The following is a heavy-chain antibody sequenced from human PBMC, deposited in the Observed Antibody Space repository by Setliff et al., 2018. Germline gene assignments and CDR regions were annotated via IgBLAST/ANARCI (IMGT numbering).Heavy chain of an antibody. CDR3: ARDGVYYGMDV. J-gene: IGHJ6*02. V-gene: IGHV3-48*03. Sequence: GGSLRLSCAASGFTFSSYEMNWVRQAPGKGLEWISKISGGGTTIFYADSVRGRLTVSRDNARNSVYLQLNSLRAEDTAVYYCARDGVYYGMDVWGQGTSVTSP. CDR1: GFTFSSYE. CDR2: ISGGGTTI.